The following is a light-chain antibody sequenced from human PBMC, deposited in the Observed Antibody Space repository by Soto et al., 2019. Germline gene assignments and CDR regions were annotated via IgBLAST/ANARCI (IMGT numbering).Light chain of an antibody. CDR3: SSYTSSSALVV. V-gene: IGLV2-14*01. CDR1: SSDDGGYNY. J-gene: IGLJ2*01. Sequence: QSVLTQPASVSGSPGQSITISCTGTSSDDGGYNYVSWYQQHPGKAPKLMIYEVSNRPSGVSNRFSASNSGNTASLTSSLLQAENEADYYCSSYTSSSALVVFGGGTKLTVL. CDR2: EVS.